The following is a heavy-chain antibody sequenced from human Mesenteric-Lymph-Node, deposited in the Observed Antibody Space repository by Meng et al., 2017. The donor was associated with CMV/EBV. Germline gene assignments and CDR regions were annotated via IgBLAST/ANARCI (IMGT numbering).Heavy chain of an antibody. CDR3: ARTKKRTIFGVVILVSGMDV. D-gene: IGHD3-3*01. J-gene: IGHJ6*02. CDR2: IIPILGIA. Sequence: SVKVSCKASGGTFSSYAISWVRQAPGQGLEWMGGIIPILGIANYAQKFQGRVTITADKSTSTAYMELSSLRSEDTAVYYCARTKKRTIFGVVILVSGMDVWGQGTTVTVSS. V-gene: IGHV1-69*10. CDR1: GGTFSSYA.